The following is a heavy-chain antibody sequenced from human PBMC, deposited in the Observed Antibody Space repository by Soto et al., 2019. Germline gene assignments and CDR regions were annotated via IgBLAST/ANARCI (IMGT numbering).Heavy chain of an antibody. CDR3: ARDCSRYYDSSGLMWLY. D-gene: IGHD3-22*01. CDR2: ISAHNGDT. V-gene: IGHV1-18*01. CDR1: GYTFTSYG. Sequence: ASVKVSCKASGYTFTSYGISWLRQAPGQGLEWVGWISAHNGDTRYGQNLQGRITMTTDTFTNTAYMELTSLTSEDTAVYYCARDCSRYYDSSGLMWLYWGQGTMLTVSS. J-gene: IGHJ4*02.